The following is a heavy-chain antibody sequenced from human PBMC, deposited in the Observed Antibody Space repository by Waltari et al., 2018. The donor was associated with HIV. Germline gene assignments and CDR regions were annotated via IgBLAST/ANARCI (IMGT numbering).Heavy chain of an antibody. J-gene: IGHJ4*02. V-gene: IGHV3-33*01. CDR3: ARGYSSSRWIPLYH. CDR2: FWSDGVEI. D-gene: IGHD6-6*01. CDR1: GVTFRNFA. Sequence: QVQLVASGGGVVQPGTSLTLSCAVSGVTFRNFAIHWVRQSPGKGLEWLAVFWSDGVEISYADSVKGRFTISKDSSQKTLYLHLTSLRAEDTALYYCARGYSSSRWIPLYHWGRGTLVTVSS.